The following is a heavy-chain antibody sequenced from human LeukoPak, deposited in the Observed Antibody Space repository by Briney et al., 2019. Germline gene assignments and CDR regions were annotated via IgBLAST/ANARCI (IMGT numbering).Heavy chain of an antibody. D-gene: IGHD3-3*01. CDR2: IYYSGST. V-gene: IGHV4-59*01. CDR3: ARDFGYYRFDY. J-gene: IGHJ4*02. Sequence: SETLSLTCAVYGGSFSGYYWSWIRQPPGKGLEWIGYIYYSGSTNYNPSLKSRVTISVDTSKNQFSLKLSSVTAADTAVYYCARDFGYYRFDYWGQGTLVTVSS. CDR1: GGSFSGYY.